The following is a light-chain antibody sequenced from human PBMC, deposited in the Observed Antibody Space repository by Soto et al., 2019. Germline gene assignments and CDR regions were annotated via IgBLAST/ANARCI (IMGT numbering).Light chain of an antibody. CDR1: SSDVGAYNY. CDR2: DVT. J-gene: IGLJ3*02. CDR3: LSYAGSFIWV. Sequence: QSALTQPPSASGSPGQSVTISCTGTSSDVGAYNYVSWYQQHPGKAPKLMIYDVTKRPSGVPDRFSGSKSGNTASLTVSGLQAEDEADYYCLSYAGSFIWVFGGGTKLTVL. V-gene: IGLV2-8*01.